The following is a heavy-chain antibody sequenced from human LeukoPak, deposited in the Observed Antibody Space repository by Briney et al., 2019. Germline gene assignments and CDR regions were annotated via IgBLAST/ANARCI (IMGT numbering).Heavy chain of an antibody. D-gene: IGHD5-24*01. CDR2: IYYSGST. CDR1: GGSISSSSYY. CDR3: ARQSGDGTIDY. V-gene: IGHV4-39*01. Sequence: SETLSLTCTVSGGSISSSSYYWGWIRQPPGKGVEWIGSIYYSGSTCYNPSLKSRVTISVDTSKNQFSLKLSSVTAADTAVYYCARQSGDGTIDYWGQGTLVTVSS. J-gene: IGHJ4*02.